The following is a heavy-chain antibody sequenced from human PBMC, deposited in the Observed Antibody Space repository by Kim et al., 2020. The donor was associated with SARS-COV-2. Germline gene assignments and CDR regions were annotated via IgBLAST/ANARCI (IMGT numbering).Heavy chain of an antibody. CDR1: GGSISSYY. V-gene: IGHV4-59*01. Sequence: SETLSLTCTVSGGSISSYYWSWIRQPPGKGLEWIGYIYYSGSTNYNPSLKSRVTISVDTSKNQFSLKLSSVTAADTAVYYCVGAGYSYGYWYYYGMDVWGQGTTLTVSS. CDR3: VGAGYSYGYWYYYGMDV. CDR2: IYYSGST. J-gene: IGHJ6*02. D-gene: IGHD5-18*01.